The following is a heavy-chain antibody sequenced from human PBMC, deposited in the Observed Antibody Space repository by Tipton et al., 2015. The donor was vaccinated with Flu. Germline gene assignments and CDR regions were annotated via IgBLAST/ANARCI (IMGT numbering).Heavy chain of an antibody. Sequence: LRLSCAASGGSISSSSYYWGWIRQPPGKGLEWIGSIYYSGSTYYNPSLKSRVTISVDTSKNQISLKLSSVTAADTAVYYCARDTIFGVAHWGQGALVTVSS. D-gene: IGHD3-3*01. CDR2: IYYSGST. J-gene: IGHJ4*02. V-gene: IGHV4-39*07. CDR1: GGSISSSSYY. CDR3: ARDTIFGVAH.